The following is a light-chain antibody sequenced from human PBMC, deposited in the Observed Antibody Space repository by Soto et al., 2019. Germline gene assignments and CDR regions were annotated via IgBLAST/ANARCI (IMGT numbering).Light chain of an antibody. CDR3: SSYTSSSTYV. Sequence: QSALTQPASMSGSPGQSITISCTGTSKDVGGYNYVSLXQQHPRKAPKLMIYEVSNRPSGVSNRFSGSKSGKTASLTISGLQAEDESDEYCSSYTSSSTYVFGTGTKVTVL. V-gene: IGLV2-14*01. CDR2: EVS. J-gene: IGLJ1*01. CDR1: SKDVGGYNY.